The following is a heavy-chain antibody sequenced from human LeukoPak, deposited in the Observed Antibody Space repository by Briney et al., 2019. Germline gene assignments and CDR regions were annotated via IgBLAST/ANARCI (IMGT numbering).Heavy chain of an antibody. V-gene: IGHV3-23*01. CDR1: GFTFSSYW. CDR3: ARDRSRITMTVAVTRGYYFDY. CDR2: ISGRGGNT. D-gene: IGHD3-22*01. Sequence: PGGSLSLSCAAYGFTFSSYWWSWVRQAPGKGLEWVSGISGRGGNTNYADSVKGRFTISRDNSKNTLYLQMNSLRAEDTAIYYCARDRSRITMTVAVTRGYYFDYWGQGTLVTVSS. J-gene: IGHJ4*02.